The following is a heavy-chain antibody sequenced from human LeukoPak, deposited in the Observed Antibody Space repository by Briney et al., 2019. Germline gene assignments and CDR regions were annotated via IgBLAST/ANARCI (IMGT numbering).Heavy chain of an antibody. Sequence: ASVKVSCKASGYTFTTYIMNWVRQAPGQGLGWMGWINTNTGNPTYAQGFTGRFVFSLDTSVSTAYLQISSLKAEDTAVYYCARDVAVATFDYWGQGTLVTVSS. D-gene: IGHD6-19*01. V-gene: IGHV7-4-1*02. CDR1: GYTFTTYI. J-gene: IGHJ4*02. CDR3: ARDVAVATFDY. CDR2: INTNTGNP.